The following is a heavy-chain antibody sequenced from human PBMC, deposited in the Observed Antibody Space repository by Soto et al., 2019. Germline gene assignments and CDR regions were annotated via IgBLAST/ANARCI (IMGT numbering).Heavy chain of an antibody. CDR3: SGDRSGYYYDGLAC. Sequence: PGGSLRLSCKTSGFSFGDYAMNWVRQAPGKGLEWVGFIRSKGTGGTTDYAASVRGRFTISRDDSESVAYLQMNSLKTEDTALYYCSGDRSGYYYDGLACWGQGILVTVSS. CDR1: GFSFGDYA. D-gene: IGHD3-3*01. CDR2: IRSKGTGGTT. J-gene: IGHJ4*02. V-gene: IGHV3-49*04.